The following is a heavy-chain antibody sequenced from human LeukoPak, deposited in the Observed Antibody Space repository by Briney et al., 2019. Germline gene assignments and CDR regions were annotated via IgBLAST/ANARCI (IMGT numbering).Heavy chain of an antibody. CDR3: VGDPGDY. Sequence: GGSLRLSCAASGFTFSRYWMHWVRQAPGKGLVWVSRVNSEGSSTSYADSVKGRFTISRDNAKNSLYLQMNSLRAEDTALYYCVGDPGDYWGQGTLVTVSS. J-gene: IGHJ4*02. D-gene: IGHD2-21*02. CDR1: GFTFSRYW. V-gene: IGHV3-74*01. CDR2: VNSEGSST.